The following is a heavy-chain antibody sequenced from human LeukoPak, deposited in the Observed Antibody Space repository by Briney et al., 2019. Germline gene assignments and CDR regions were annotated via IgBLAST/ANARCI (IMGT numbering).Heavy chain of an antibody. V-gene: IGHV3-23*01. CDR2: ISGSGGST. CDR3: AKVDFYDTSGYYGLTFLDY. CDR1: GFTFSIYA. D-gene: IGHD3-22*01. Sequence: GGSLRLSCAASGFTFSIYAMSWVRQAPGKGLEWVSAISGSGGSTYYTDSVKGRFTISRDNSKNTLYLQMNSLRAEDTAVYYCAKVDFYDTSGYYGLTFLDYWGQGTLVTVSS. J-gene: IGHJ4*02.